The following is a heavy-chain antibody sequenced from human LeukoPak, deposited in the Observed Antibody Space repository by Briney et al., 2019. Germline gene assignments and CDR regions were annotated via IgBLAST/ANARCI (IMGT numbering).Heavy chain of an antibody. J-gene: IGHJ4*02. V-gene: IGHV4-34*01. CDR3: ARGVRGSGWYGSLFGY. Sequence: SETLSLTCAVYGGSFSGYYWSWIRQPPGKGLEWIGEINHSGSTNYNPSLKSRVTISVDTSKNQFSLKLSSVTAADTAVYYYARGVRGSGWYGSLFGYWGQGTLVTVSS. CDR2: INHSGST. CDR1: GGSFSGYY. D-gene: IGHD6-19*01.